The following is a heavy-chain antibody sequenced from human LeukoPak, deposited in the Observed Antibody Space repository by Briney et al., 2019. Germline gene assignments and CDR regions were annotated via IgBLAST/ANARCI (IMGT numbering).Heavy chain of an antibody. CDR2: INPNSGGT. V-gene: IGHV1-2*02. J-gene: IGHJ4*02. CDR1: GYTFTGYY. D-gene: IGHD5-12*01. CDR3: ARVSGYSGYDWDY. Sequence: GASVKVSCKASGYTFTGYYMHWVRQAPGQGLEWMGWINPNSGGTNYAQKFQGRVTMTRDTSISTAYMELSRLRSDDTAVYYCARVSGYSGYDWDYWGQGTLVTVSS.